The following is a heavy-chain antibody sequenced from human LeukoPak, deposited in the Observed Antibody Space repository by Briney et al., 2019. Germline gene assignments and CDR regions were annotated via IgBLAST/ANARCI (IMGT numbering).Heavy chain of an antibody. CDR2: IIPILGIA. J-gene: IGHJ6*02. V-gene: IGHV1-69*04. CDR3: ARDRGYCSSTSCYYYYYYGIDV. D-gene: IGHD2-2*01. CDR1: GGAFGSYT. Sequence: SVKVSCKASGGAFGSYTISWVRQAPGQRLEWMGRIIPILGIANYAQKFQGRVTITADKSTSTAYMELSSLRSEDTAVYYCARDRGYCSSTSCYYYYYYGIDVWGQGTTVTVSS.